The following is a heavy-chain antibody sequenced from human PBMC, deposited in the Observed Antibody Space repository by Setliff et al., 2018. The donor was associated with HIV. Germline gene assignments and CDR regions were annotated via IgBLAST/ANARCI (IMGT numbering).Heavy chain of an antibody. J-gene: IGHJ4*02. CDR3: VRVPDY. CDR2: INHSGMT. V-gene: IGHV4-59*12. Sequence: SETLSLTCTVSGGSISTSYWNWIRQPPGKGLEWIAYINHSGMTNYNSSLKRRVTMSVDTSKNQVSLKLSSVTAADTAVYYCVRVPDYWGPGTLVTVSS. CDR1: GGSISTSY.